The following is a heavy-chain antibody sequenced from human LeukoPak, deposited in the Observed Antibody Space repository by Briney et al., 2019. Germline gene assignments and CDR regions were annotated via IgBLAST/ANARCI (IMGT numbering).Heavy chain of an antibody. CDR3: ATSIVWPAAEYFQH. V-gene: IGHV1-24*01. CDR1: GYTLTELS. CDR2: FDPEDGET. J-gene: IGHJ1*01. Sequence: ASAKVSCKVSGYTLTELSMHWVRQAPGKGLEWMGGFDPEDGETIYAQKFQGRVTMTEDTSTDTAYMELSSLRSEDTAVYYCATSIVWPAAEYFQHWGQGTLVTVSS. D-gene: IGHD2-15*01.